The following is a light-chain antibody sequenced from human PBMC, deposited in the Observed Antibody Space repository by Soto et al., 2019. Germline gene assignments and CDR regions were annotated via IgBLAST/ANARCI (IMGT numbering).Light chain of an antibody. CDR1: SSDVGSWNL. J-gene: IGLJ2*01. Sequence: QSALTQPASVSGSPGQSITISCTGTSSDVGSWNLVSWYQQHPGKAPKLMIYENSKGPSGVSNGFSGSKAGNTASLTISGLQAEDEADYYCCSYAGSSTVVFGGGTQLPVL. CDR3: CSYAGSSTVV. CDR2: ENS. V-gene: IGLV2-23*01.